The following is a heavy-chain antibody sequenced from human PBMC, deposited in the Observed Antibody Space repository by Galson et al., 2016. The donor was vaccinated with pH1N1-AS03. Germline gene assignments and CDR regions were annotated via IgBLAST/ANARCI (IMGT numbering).Heavy chain of an antibody. Sequence: SVKVSCKASGYTFAYYYVHWVRQAPGQGLEWMGWINPSSGGTKYAQKFQGRVTMTTDTSISTAYMELSRLTSDDTAVYFCARGGGSSLDYWGQGTLVPVSS. J-gene: IGHJ4*02. CDR3: ARGGGSSLDY. D-gene: IGHD1-26*01. V-gene: IGHV1-2*02. CDR1: GYTFAYYY. CDR2: INPSSGGT.